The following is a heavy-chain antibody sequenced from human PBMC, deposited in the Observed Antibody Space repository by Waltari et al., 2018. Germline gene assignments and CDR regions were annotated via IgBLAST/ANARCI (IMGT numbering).Heavy chain of an antibody. CDR3: VKAPRPNCSGVRCYHLDY. CDR1: GFTFNNYA. Sequence: EVQLLESGGGLVQPGGSLRLSCAASGFTFNNYAMNWVRQAPGKEMEWVSSITGIGVDTYHAESVRGRFTISRDNSNNKIFLQMTSLRAEDTAVYYCVKAPRPNCSGVRCYHLDYWGQGTLVTVSS. CDR2: ITGIGVDT. V-gene: IGHV3-23*01. J-gene: IGHJ4*02. D-gene: IGHD2-15*01.